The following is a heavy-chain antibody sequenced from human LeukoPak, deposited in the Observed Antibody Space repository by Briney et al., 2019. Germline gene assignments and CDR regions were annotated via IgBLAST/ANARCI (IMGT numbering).Heavy chain of an antibody. V-gene: IGHV4-34*01. Sequence: ASETLSLTCAVYGGSFSGYYWSWIRQPPGKGLEWIGEINHSGSTNYNPSLKSRVTISVDTSKNQFSLKLSSVPAADTAVYYCARVLTRRIVGARCYFDYWGQGTLVTVSS. J-gene: IGHJ4*02. D-gene: IGHD1-26*01. CDR3: ARVLTRRIVGARCYFDY. CDR2: INHSGST. CDR1: GGSFSGYY.